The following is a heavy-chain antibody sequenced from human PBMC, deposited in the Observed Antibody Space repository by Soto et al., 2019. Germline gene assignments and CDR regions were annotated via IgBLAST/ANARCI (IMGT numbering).Heavy chain of an antibody. V-gene: IGHV4-59*01. CDR3: ARDRDGRFFDY. CDR2: IYYSGST. Sequence: SETLSLTCTVSGGSISSYYWSWIRQPPGKGLEWIGYIYYSGSTNYNPSLKSRVTISVDTSKNQFSLKLSSVTAADTAVYYCARDRDGRFFDYWGQGTLVTVSS. CDR1: GGSISSYY. J-gene: IGHJ4*02.